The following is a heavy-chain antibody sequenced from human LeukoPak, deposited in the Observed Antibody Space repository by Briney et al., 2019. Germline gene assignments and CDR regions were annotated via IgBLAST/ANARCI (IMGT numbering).Heavy chain of an antibody. J-gene: IGHJ4*02. CDR2: IDPNSGGT. V-gene: IGHV1-2*02. Sequence: ASVKVSFKASGYPFTGYYMYWVRQAPGQGLEWMGWIDPNSGGTNYAQKFQGRVTMTRDTSITTAYMELSRLRSDDTAVYYCARDYNFDYWGQGTLVTVSS. D-gene: IGHD4-11*01. CDR3: ARDYNFDY. CDR1: GYPFTGYY.